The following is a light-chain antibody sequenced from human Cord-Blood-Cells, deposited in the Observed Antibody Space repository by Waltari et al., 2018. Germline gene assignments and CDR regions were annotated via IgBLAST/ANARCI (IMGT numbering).Light chain of an antibody. CDR1: SSDVGGYNL. CDR3: CSYEGSSTFVV. Sequence: QSALTQPASVSGSPGQSVTISCPGTSSDVGGYNLVSWYQQHPGKAAKLMIYEVSNRPSGVFNRCSASKSGNTASSTIAGLQAEDEADYYCCSYEGSSTFVVFGGGTKLTVL. V-gene: IGLV2-23*02. CDR2: EVS. J-gene: IGLJ2*01.